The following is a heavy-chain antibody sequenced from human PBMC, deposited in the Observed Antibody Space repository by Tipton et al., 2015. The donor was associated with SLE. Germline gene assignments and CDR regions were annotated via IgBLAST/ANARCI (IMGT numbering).Heavy chain of an antibody. Sequence: TLSLTCTVSGDSITNYYWNWFRQPPGKGLEWIGYIYYSGTTNFNPSLKSRVTISVDTSKNQFSLNLSSVTAADTAIYYCARGESPGGTFDYWGQGTLVTVSS. CDR3: ARGESPGGTFDY. V-gene: IGHV4-59*01. CDR1: GDSITNYY. D-gene: IGHD1-26*01. CDR2: IYYSGTT. J-gene: IGHJ4*02.